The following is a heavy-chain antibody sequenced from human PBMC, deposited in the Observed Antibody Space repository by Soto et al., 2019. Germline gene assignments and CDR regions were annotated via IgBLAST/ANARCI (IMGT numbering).Heavy chain of an antibody. CDR3: AKVSRVYSPDIVIMVYAILTGGFDY. J-gene: IGHJ4*02. CDR2: ISGSGGST. Sequence: GGSLRLSCAASGFTFSSYAMSWVSQAPGKGLEWVSAISGSGGSTYYADSVKGRFTISRDNSKNTLYLQMNSLRAEDTAVDYCAKVSRVYSPDIVIMVYAILTGGFDYWGQGTLVTVSS. V-gene: IGHV3-23*01. D-gene: IGHD2-8*01. CDR1: GFTFSSYA.